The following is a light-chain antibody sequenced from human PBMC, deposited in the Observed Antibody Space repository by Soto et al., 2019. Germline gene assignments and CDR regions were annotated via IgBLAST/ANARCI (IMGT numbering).Light chain of an antibody. CDR1: QSIGHF. V-gene: IGKV1-39*01. J-gene: IGKJ2*01. CDR2: ATS. Sequence: DIQMTQSPSTLSASVRDRVTITCRASQSIGHFLNWYQQKPGKAPNLIIYATSTLRSGVPSRFTGSGSGTDFTLTITNLQPQDFADYFCQQDYDIPHTFGQGTSLEI. CDR3: QQDYDIPHT.